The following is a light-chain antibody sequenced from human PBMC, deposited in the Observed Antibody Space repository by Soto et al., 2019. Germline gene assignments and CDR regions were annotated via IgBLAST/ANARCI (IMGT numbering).Light chain of an antibody. Sequence: QSVLTQSPSASASLGASVKLTCTLSSGHSSYAIAWHQQQPEKGPRYLMKLNSDGSHSKGDGIPDRFSGSSSGAERYLTISSLQSEDKADYYCQTWGTGVVFGGGTKVTVL. CDR2: LNSDGSH. CDR3: QTWGTGVV. CDR1: SGHSSYA. V-gene: IGLV4-69*01. J-gene: IGLJ2*01.